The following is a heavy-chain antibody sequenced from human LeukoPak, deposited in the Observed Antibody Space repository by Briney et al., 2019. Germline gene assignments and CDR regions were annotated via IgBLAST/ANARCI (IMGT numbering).Heavy chain of an antibody. D-gene: IGHD3-3*01. CDR3: ARDGRRDFWSGYYQAIDY. CDR2: MKQDGSEK. V-gene: IGHV3-7*01. J-gene: IGHJ4*02. Sequence: PGGSLRLSCAASGFTYSIYWMSWVRQAPGKGLEWVANMKQDGSEKYYVDSVKGRFTISRDNAKNSLYLQMNSLRAEDTAVYYCARDGRRDFWSGYYQAIDYWGQGTLVTVSS. CDR1: GFTYSIYW.